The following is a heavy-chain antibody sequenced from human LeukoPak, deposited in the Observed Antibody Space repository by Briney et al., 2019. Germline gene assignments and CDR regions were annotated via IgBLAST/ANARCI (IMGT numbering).Heavy chain of an antibody. CDR3: AKTQSLRRTDAFDI. Sequence: GGSLRLSCAASGFTFSSYAMNWVRQAPGKGLEWVSTIRGSGDYTYYADSVKGRFTISRDNSKNTLYLQMNSLRAEDTAIYYCAKTQSLRRTDAFDIWGQGTMVTVSS. CDR1: GFTFSSYA. V-gene: IGHV3-23*01. J-gene: IGHJ3*02. CDR2: IRGSGDYT.